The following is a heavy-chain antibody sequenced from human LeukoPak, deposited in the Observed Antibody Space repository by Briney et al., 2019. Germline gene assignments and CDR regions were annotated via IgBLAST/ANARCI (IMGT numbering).Heavy chain of an antibody. D-gene: IGHD6-13*01. CDR2: VYSSGRT. Sequence: SETLSLTCTVSGGSIRSSSYYWGWIRQPPGKGLEWIGSVYSSGRTYYNPSLTSRVTISVDTSKNQFSLKLSSVTAADTAVYYCARDQSAAGTLWGQGTLVTVSS. CDR1: GGSIRSSSYY. V-gene: IGHV4-39*07. J-gene: IGHJ4*02. CDR3: ARDQSAAGTL.